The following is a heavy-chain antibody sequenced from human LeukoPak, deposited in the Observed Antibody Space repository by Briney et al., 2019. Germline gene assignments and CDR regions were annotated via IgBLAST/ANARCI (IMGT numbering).Heavy chain of an antibody. D-gene: IGHD5-18*01. Sequence: SETLSLTCTVSGGSISSYYWSWIRQPPGKGLEWIGYIYYSGSTNYNPSLKSRVTISVDTSKNQFSLKLSSVTAADTAVYYCARRGYSYGYDLDYWGQGTLVTVSS. CDR2: IYYSGST. J-gene: IGHJ4*02. CDR3: ARRGYSYGYDLDY. V-gene: IGHV4-59*12. CDR1: GGSISSYY.